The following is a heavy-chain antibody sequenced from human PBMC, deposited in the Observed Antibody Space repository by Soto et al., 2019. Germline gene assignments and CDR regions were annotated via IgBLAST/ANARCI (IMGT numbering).Heavy chain of an antibody. CDR3: AKPKKYCSSTSCYPYYYYGMDV. CDR2: ISCSGGST. CDR1: GFTFSSYA. D-gene: IGHD2-2*01. V-gene: IGHV3-23*01. J-gene: IGHJ6*02. Sequence: EVQLLESGGGLVQPGGSLRLSCAASGFTFSSYAMSWVRQAPGKGLEWVSAISCSGGSTYYADSVKGRFTISRDNSKNTLYLQMNSLRAEDTAVYYCAKPKKYCSSTSCYPYYYYGMDVWGQGTTVTVSS.